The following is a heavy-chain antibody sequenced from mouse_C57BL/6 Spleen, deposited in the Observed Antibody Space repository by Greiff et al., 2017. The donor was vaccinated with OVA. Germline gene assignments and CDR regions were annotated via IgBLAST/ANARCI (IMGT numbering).Heavy chain of an antibody. J-gene: IGHJ3*01. Sequence: QVQLKESGPGLVQPSQSLSITCTVSGFSLTSYGVHWVRQSPGKGREWLGVIWSGGSTDYNAAFISRLSISKDNSKSQVFFKMNSLQADDTAIYYCARGEAYWGQGTLVTVSA. V-gene: IGHV2-2*01. CDR1: GFSLTSYG. CDR3: ARGEAY. CDR2: IWSGGST.